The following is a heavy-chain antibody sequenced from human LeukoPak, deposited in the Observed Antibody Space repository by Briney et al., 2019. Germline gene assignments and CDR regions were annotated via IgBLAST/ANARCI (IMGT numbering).Heavy chain of an antibody. J-gene: IGHJ5*02. CDR3: ARDLGFCSHGNCYNNWFDP. Sequence: ASVKVSCKAPGYTFTNYYMHWVRQAPGQGLEWMGMINPSGGSTRYALKFQGRVSMTRDTSTRTVYMEMSSLRSEDTAVYYCARDLGFCSHGNCYNNWFDPWGQGTLVTVSS. D-gene: IGHD2-15*01. CDR2: INPSGGST. CDR1: GYTFTNYY. V-gene: IGHV1-46*01.